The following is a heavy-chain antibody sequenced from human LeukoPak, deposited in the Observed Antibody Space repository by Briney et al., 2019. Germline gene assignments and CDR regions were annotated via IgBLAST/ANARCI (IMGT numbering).Heavy chain of an antibody. CDR1: GYTLTELS. Sequence: ASVKVSCKVSGYTLTELSMHWVRQAPGKGLEWMGGFDPEDGETIYAQKFQGRVTMTEDTSTDTAYMELSSLRSEDTAVYYCATVSRMVRGGWFDPWGQGTLVTVSS. J-gene: IGHJ5*02. CDR2: FDPEDGET. V-gene: IGHV1-24*01. D-gene: IGHD3-10*01. CDR3: ATVSRMVRGGWFDP.